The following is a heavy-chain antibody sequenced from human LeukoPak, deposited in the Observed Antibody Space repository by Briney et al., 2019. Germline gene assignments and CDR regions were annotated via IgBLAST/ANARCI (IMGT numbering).Heavy chain of an antibody. V-gene: IGHV4-34*01. D-gene: IGHD1-20*01. J-gene: IGHJ6*02. CDR3: ARHITGYYYGMDV. Sequence: SETLSLTCAVYGGSFSGYDWNWIRQPPSKGLEWIGEINHRGSVNYNPSLKSRVTISADTSKSQFSLKLRSVTAADTAVYYCARHITGYYYGMDVWGQGTTVTVSS. CDR2: INHRGSV. CDR1: GGSFSGYD.